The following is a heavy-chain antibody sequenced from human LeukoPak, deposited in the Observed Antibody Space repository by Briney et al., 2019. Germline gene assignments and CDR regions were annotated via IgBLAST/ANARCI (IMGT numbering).Heavy chain of an antibody. CDR1: GFTFSSYA. CDR3: ARDRAGRDYYFDY. CDR2: ISYDGSNK. J-gene: IGHJ4*02. Sequence: GGSLRLSCAASGFTFSSYAMHWVRQAPGKGLEWVAVISYDGSNKYYADSVKGRFTISRDNSKNTLYLQMNSLRAEDTAVYYCARDRAGRDYYFDYWGQGTLVTVSS. V-gene: IGHV3-30*04. D-gene: IGHD2-21*02.